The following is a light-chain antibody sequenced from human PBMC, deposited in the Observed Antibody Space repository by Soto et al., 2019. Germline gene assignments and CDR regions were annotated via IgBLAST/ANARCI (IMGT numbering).Light chain of an antibody. J-gene: IGLJ1*01. CDR3: ISFTASRTYV. CDR2: EVS. V-gene: IGLV2-14*01. Sequence: QSVLTQPASVSGSPGQSITISCTGTSSDVGYYNYVSWYQHHPGKAPKLMIYEVSNRPSGVSNRFSGYKSGNKASLTVSGLRAEDEADYYCISFTASRTYVFVTGSKVTVL. CDR1: SSDVGYYNY.